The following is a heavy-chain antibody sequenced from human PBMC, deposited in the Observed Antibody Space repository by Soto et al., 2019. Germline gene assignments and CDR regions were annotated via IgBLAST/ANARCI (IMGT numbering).Heavy chain of an antibody. D-gene: IGHD6-19*01. CDR3: AKDGGWSLAVAGLFDY. V-gene: IGHV3-23*01. J-gene: IGHJ4*02. Sequence: PGGSLRLSCVVAGSPFSSDGMSWVRQAPGRGLEWVSGISDSGGSTYYADSVKGRFTISRDNAKNTLYLQMKSLRVEDTALYYCAKDGGWSLAVAGLFDYWGPGTQVTVSS. CDR2: ISDSGGST. CDR1: GSPFSSDG.